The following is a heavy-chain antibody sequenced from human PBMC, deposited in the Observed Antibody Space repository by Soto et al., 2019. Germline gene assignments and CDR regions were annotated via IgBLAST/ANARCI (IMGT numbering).Heavy chain of an antibody. CDR3: ARAIWDFWSGYYPNWFDP. V-gene: IGHV3-48*02. Sequence: EVQLVESGGGLVQPGGSLRLSCAASGFTFSSYSMNWVRQAPGKGLEWVSYISSSSSTIYYADSVKGRFTISRDNAKNSLYLQMNSLRDEDTAVYYCARAIWDFWSGYYPNWFDPWGQGTLVTVSS. J-gene: IGHJ5*02. D-gene: IGHD3-3*01. CDR2: ISSSSSTI. CDR1: GFTFSSYS.